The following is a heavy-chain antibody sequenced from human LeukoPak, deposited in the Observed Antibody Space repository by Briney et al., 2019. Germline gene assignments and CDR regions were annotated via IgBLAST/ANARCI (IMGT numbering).Heavy chain of an antibody. D-gene: IGHD4-23*01. Sequence: ASVKVSCTASGYTFTGYYMHWVRQAPGQGLEWMGWINPNSGGTNYAQKFQGRVTMTRDTSISTAYMELSRLRSDDTAVYYCARGRTVVTTGAWFDPWGQGTLVTVSS. CDR2: INPNSGGT. CDR1: GYTFTGYY. CDR3: ARGRTVVTTGAWFDP. V-gene: IGHV1-2*02. J-gene: IGHJ5*02.